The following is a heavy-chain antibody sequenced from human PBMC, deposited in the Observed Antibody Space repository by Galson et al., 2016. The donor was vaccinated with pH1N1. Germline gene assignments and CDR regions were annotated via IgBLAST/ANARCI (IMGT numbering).Heavy chain of an antibody. Sequence: SLRLSCAASGFTFDDYAMYWVRQAPGKGLEWVAGISWIIGSIDYADSMKGRFTISRDNAKNSLYLQMNSLRAEDTALYYCAKVRGYSYGAFEYWGQGTLVTVSS. CDR1: GFTFDDYA. CDR3: AKVRGYSYGAFEY. V-gene: IGHV3-9*01. J-gene: IGHJ4*02. D-gene: IGHD5-18*01. CDR2: ISWIIGSI.